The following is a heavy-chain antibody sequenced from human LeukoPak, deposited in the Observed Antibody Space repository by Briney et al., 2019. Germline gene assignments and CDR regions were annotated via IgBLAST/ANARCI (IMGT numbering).Heavy chain of an antibody. V-gene: IGHV3-48*01. Sequence: GGSLRLSCAASGFTFSSYSINWVRQAPGKGLEWVSYITRSSDVIYYADSVKGRFTVSRDNAKNSLFLQMNSLRAEDMAVYYCARVSLYHYYMDVWGKGTTVTVSS. CDR1: GFTFSSYS. CDR2: ITRSSDVI. J-gene: IGHJ6*03. CDR3: ARVSLYHYYMDV.